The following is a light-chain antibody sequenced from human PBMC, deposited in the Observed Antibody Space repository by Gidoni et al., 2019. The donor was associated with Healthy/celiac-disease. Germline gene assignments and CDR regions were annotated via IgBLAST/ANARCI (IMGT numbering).Light chain of an antibody. V-gene: IGKV2-28*01. CDR1: QSLLHSNGYNY. CDR2: LGS. Sequence: DSVMTQSPLSLPVTPGEQASISCRSSQSLLHSNGYNYLDWYLQKPGQSPQLLIYLGSTRAAGVPDRFSGSGSGTDFTLKISRVEAEDVGVYYCMQALQTPPWTFGQGTKVEIK. J-gene: IGKJ1*01. CDR3: MQALQTPPWT.